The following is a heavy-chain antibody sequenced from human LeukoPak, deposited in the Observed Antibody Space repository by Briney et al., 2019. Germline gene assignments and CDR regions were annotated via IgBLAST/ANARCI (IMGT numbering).Heavy chain of an antibody. V-gene: IGHV1-2*06. J-gene: IGHJ5*02. CDR2: INPNSGGT. D-gene: IGHD6-13*01. Sequence: ASVKVSCKASGYTFTGYYMHWVRQAPGQGPEWMGRINPNSGGTNYAQKFQGRVTMTRDTSISTAYMELSRLRSDDTAVYYCARGRRIAAAGKIWFDPWGQGTLVTVSS. CDR3: ARGRRIAAAGKIWFDP. CDR1: GYTFTGYY.